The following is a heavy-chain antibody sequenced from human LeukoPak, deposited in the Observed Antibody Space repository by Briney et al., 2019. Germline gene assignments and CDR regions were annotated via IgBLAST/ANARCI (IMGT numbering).Heavy chain of an antibody. D-gene: IGHD3-9*01. CDR1: GFSPSTSGVG. CDR3: AHTRREGFDTDNWFDP. Sequence: SGPTLVNPTPTLTLTCTFSGFSPSTSGVGVGWTRQPPGKALEWLALIYWDDDKRYSPSLKSRLTITKDTSKNQVVLTMTNMDPVDTATYYCAHTRREGFDTDNWFDPWGQGTLVTVSS. V-gene: IGHV2-5*02. CDR2: IYWDDDK. J-gene: IGHJ5*02.